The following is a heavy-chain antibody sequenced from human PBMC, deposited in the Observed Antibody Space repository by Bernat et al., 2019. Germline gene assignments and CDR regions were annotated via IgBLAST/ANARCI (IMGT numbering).Heavy chain of an antibody. CDR2: ISYDGSNT. D-gene: IGHD2-15*01. J-gene: IGHJ5*02. CDR3: ALDRLLGWRNWFDP. CDR1: GLTFSSYA. Sequence: QVQLVESGGGVVQPGRSLRPSCGASGLTFSSYAMHWVRQAPAKWLGWAAGISYDGSNTNYADFMGGRVTSYRDNSKSALYLQMDGRMFDVMAVCYCALDRLLGWRNWFDPWGKGSLVTVS. V-gene: IGHV3-30*01.